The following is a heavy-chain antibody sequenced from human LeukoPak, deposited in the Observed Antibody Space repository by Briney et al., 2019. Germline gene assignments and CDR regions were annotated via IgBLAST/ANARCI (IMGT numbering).Heavy chain of an antibody. J-gene: IGHJ4*02. CDR1: GGTFSSYA. V-gene: IGHV1-69*05. D-gene: IGHD3-22*01. Sequence: SVKVSCKASGGTFSSYAISWVRQAPGQGLEWMGRIIPIFGTANYAQKFQGRVTITTDESTSTAYMELSSLRFEDTAVYYCARDSDHYDSSDFDYWGQGTLVTVSS. CDR3: ARDSDHYDSSDFDY. CDR2: IIPIFGTA.